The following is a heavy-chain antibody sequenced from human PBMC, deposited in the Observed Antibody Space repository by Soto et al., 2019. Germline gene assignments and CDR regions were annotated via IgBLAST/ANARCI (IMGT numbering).Heavy chain of an antibody. V-gene: IGHV4-30-2*01. Sequence: SETLSLTCAVSGGSISSGGYSWSWIRQPPGKGLEWIGYIYHSGSTYYNPSLKSRVTISVDRSKNQFSLKLSSVTAADTAVYYCARERVTTIRAFSPNWFDPWGRGTLVNVS. J-gene: IGHJ5*02. CDR3: ARERVTTIRAFSPNWFDP. CDR2: IYHSGST. CDR1: GGSISSGGYS. D-gene: IGHD4-4*01.